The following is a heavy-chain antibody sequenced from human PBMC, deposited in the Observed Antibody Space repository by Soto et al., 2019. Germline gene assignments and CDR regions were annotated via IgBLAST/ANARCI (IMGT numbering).Heavy chain of an antibody. D-gene: IGHD3-10*01. Sequence: QVQLVQSGAEVKKPGASVKVSCKASGYTFTSYYMHWVRQAPGQGLEWMGIINPSGGSTSYAQKFQGRVTMTRDTSTSTVYMELSSLRSEDTAVYYCARGVTMVRGVIGAQDYWGQGTLVTVSS. CDR1: GYTFTSYY. J-gene: IGHJ4*02. CDR2: INPSGGST. V-gene: IGHV1-46*01. CDR3: ARGVTMVRGVIGAQDY.